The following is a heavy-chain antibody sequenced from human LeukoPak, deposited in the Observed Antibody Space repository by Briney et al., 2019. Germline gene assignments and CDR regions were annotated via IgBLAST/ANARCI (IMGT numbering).Heavy chain of an antibody. J-gene: IGHJ6*03. CDR2: ISYSGRT. Sequence: PSETLSVTCTVSGGSINNDYWSWCRQPPGKGLEWIGYISYSGRTNYNPSLKSRVTISVDTSKNQFSLKLSSVTAADTAVYYCAVQSFGVVNFYMDVWGKGTTVPVSS. CDR1: GGSINNDY. CDR3: AVQSFGVVNFYMDV. V-gene: IGHV4-59*01. D-gene: IGHD3-3*01.